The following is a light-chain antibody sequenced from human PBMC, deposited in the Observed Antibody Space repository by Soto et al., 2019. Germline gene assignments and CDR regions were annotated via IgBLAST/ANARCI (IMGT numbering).Light chain of an antibody. V-gene: IGKV3-20*01. CDR3: QQYGSSPRT. CDR2: GAS. J-gene: IGKJ1*01. Sequence: EIVLTQSPGTLSLSPGERATLSCRASQSVSRNYLAWYQQKPGQAPRLLIYGASSRATAIPDRFSGSGSGTDFTLTISRLEPEDFAVYYCQQYGSSPRTFGQGTKVDIK. CDR1: QSVSRNY.